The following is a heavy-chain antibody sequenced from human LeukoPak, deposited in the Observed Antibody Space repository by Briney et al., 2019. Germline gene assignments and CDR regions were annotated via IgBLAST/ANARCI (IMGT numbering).Heavy chain of an antibody. CDR1: GFTFSSYG. CDR3: AKRGYTGSHQYLDY. CDR2: ISYDGSNK. D-gene: IGHD1-26*01. V-gene: IGHV3-30*18. Sequence: GGSLRLSCAASGFTFSSYGMHWVRQAPGKGLEWVAFISYDGSNKYYADSVKGRFTISRDNSKNTLYPQMNSLRVEETAVYYCAKRGYTGSHQYLDYWGQGTLVTVSS. J-gene: IGHJ4*02.